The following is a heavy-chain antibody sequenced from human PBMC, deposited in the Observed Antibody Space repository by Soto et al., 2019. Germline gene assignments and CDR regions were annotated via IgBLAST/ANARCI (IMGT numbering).Heavy chain of an antibody. CDR3: AVSYGSGGIDY. Sequence: GGSLRLSCTASGFTFSSYGMHWVRQAPGKGLEWVAVIWYDGSNKYYADSVKGRFTISRDNSKNTLYLQMNSLRAEDTAVYYCAVSYGSGGIDYWGQGTLVTVSS. D-gene: IGHD3-10*01. J-gene: IGHJ4*02. V-gene: IGHV3-33*01. CDR2: IWYDGSNK. CDR1: GFTFSSYG.